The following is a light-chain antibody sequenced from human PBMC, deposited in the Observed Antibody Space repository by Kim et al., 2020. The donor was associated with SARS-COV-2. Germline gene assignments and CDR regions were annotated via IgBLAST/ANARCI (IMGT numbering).Light chain of an antibody. Sequence: PGEGAIPPSWASQRIGISLGWYQHKPGQAPRLLIYDAATRAAGIPDRVSGGGSGTDFALTIGSLEPEDFAVYYCQQRNNWPPAVTFGGGTKVDIK. CDR2: DAA. CDR1: QRIGIS. CDR3: QQRNNWPPAVT. J-gene: IGKJ4*01. V-gene: IGKV3-11*01.